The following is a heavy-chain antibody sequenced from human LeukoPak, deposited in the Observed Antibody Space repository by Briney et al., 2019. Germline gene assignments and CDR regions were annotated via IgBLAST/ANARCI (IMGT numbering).Heavy chain of an antibody. Sequence: GGSLRLSCAASGFTFSSYWMGWVRQAPGKGLEWVSDITGSGGSTHHAGSVKGRFTLSRDNSKNTVYLQMNSLRAEDTAVYYCARKTNSGYYYSFDDWGQGTTVTVSS. V-gene: IGHV3-23*01. CDR3: ARKTNSGYYYSFDD. J-gene: IGHJ6*03. D-gene: IGHD3-22*01. CDR1: GFTFSSYW. CDR2: ITGSGGST.